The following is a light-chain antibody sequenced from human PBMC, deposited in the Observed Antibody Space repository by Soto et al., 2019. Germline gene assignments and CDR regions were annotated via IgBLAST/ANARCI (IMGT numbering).Light chain of an antibody. J-gene: IGKJ1*01. CDR3: QQYANFPPRWT. CDR1: HDITNY. CDR2: DAS. V-gene: IGKV1-33*01. Sequence: DIQMTQSPSSLSASVGDRVTITCQASHDITNYLNWYQYKPGKAPKLLIYDASNLETGVPSRFSGSGSGTDFTFTISSLQPEDIATYYCQQYANFPPRWTFGQGTKVDIK.